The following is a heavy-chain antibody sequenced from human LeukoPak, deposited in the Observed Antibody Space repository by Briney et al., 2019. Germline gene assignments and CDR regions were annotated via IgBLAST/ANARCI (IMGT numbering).Heavy chain of an antibody. J-gene: IGHJ3*02. CDR3: AKDRGKAWQLVRGSAFDI. D-gene: IGHD6-13*01. Sequence: PGRSLRLSCAASGFAFDDYAMHWVRQAPGKGLEWVSGISWNSGSIGYADSVKGRFTISRDNAKNSLYLQMNSLRAEDMALYYCAKDRGKAWQLVRGSAFDIWGQGTMVTVSS. CDR2: ISWNSGSI. CDR1: GFAFDDYA. V-gene: IGHV3-9*03.